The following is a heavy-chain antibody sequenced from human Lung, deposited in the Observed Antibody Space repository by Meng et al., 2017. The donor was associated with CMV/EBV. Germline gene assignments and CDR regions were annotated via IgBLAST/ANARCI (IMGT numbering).Heavy chain of an antibody. CDR1: GDIVSSNSAA. D-gene: IGHD4-23*01. CDR2: TYYRSKWYH. V-gene: IGHV6-1*01. CDR3: ARGINGGCGD. Sequence: VQLQQAGPRLVQPSQTLSLTCAISGDIVSSNSAAWHWIRQSPSRGLEWLGRTYYRSKWYHEYAVSVKSRITISPDTPKNQFSLQLNSMTPEDTAVYYCARGINGGCGDWGQGTLVTVSS. J-gene: IGHJ4*02.